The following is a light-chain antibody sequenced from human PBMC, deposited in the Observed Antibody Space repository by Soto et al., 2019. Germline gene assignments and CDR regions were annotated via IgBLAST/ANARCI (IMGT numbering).Light chain of an antibody. V-gene: IGKV1-33*01. CDR2: DAS. Sequence: DIQMTQSPSSLSASVGDRVTITCQASQDIGNYLNCYQHKPGKAPKLLLYDASTLQTGVPSRFSGSGSGTDFTFTISSLQPEDIATYYCQQYDNLPRTFGQGTKVDIK. J-gene: IGKJ2*02. CDR1: QDIGNY. CDR3: QQYDNLPRT.